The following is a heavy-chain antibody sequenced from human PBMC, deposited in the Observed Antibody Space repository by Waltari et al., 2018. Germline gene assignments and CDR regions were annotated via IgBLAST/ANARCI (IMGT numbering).Heavy chain of an antibody. V-gene: IGHV1-69-2*01. J-gene: IGHJ4*02. CDR2: DNTEDGET. CDR3: ESGGGGATDY. D-gene: IGHD2-15*01. Sequence: EVQLVQSGAEVKKPGATVKISCKASGYTFTDYYMHWVQQAPGKGIEWMERDNTEDGETKYEEKIQGRDTITTDTSTDRGYMEPDSLRSEDTAVYDWESGGGGATDYWGQGTLVTVSS. CDR1: GYTFTDYY.